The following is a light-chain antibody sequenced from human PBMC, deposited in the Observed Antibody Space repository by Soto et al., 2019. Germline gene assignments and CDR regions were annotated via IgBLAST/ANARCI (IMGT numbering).Light chain of an antibody. Sequence: QSVLTQPPSASGSPGQSVTISCTGTSSDVGGYDYVSWFQHHPGKAPKLIIYDVTKRPSGVPDRFSGSKSDNTASLTVSGLQAEDEADYFRTSYAGSKLRVFGGGTKLTVL. CDR1: SSDVGGYDY. V-gene: IGLV2-8*01. CDR3: TSYAGSKLRV. J-gene: IGLJ2*01. CDR2: DVT.